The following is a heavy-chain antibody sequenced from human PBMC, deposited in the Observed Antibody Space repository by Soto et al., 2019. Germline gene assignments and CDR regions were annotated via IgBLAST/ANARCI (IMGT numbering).Heavy chain of an antibody. CDR2: ISSSSFTI. J-gene: IGHJ4*02. V-gene: IGHV3-48*01. CDR3: AIDYNDFCSGHFDY. Sequence: PGGSLRLSCAASGFRFSDYSMNWVRQAPGRGLEWVSYISSSSFTIHYADSVEGRFAISRDNAKNSLYLQTNSLRAEDTAVYYCAIDYNDFCSGHFDYWGQGSLVTVSS. D-gene: IGHD3-3*01. CDR1: GFRFSDYS.